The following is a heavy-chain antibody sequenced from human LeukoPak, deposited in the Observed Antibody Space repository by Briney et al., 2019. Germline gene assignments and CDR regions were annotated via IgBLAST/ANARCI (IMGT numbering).Heavy chain of an antibody. D-gene: IGHD2-15*01. V-gene: IGHV4-34*01. J-gene: IGHJ5*02. CDR1: GGSFSGYY. Sequence: KASETLSLTCAVYGGSFSGYYWGWIRQPPGKGLEWIGEINHSGSTNYNPSLKSRVTISVDTSKNQFSLKLSSVTAADTAVYYCARGRRYWVVAAAGWFDPWGQGTLVTVSS. CDR3: ARGRRYWVVAAAGWFDP. CDR2: INHSGST.